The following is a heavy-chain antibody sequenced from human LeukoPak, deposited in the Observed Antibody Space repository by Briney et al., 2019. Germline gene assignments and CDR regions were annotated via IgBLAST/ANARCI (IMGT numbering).Heavy chain of an antibody. CDR1: GGSISNYY. J-gene: IGHJ4*02. D-gene: IGHD6-19*01. V-gene: IGHV4-59*08. Sequence: SETLSLTCTVSGGSISNYYWSWVRHPPGRGLEWSGDICYSGSTNYNPSLKSRVSISMDTSKNQFSLKLSSVTAADTAVYYCATYSSAWSYFDHWGQGTLVTVSS. CDR3: ATYSSAWSYFDH. CDR2: ICYSGST.